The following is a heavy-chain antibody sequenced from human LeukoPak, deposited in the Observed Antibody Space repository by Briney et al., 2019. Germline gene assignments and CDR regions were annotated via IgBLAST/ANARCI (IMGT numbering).Heavy chain of an antibody. CDR3: ARGGTYDFWSGSPNWFDP. V-gene: IGHV4-59*01. D-gene: IGHD3-3*01. CDR1: GGSISSYY. J-gene: IGHJ5*02. CDR2: IYYSGST. Sequence: PSETLSLTCTVSGGSISSYYWSWIRQPPGKGLEWIGYIYYSGSTNYNPSLKSRVTISVDTSKNQFSLKLSSVTAADTAVYYCARGGTYDFWSGSPNWFDPWGQGTLVTVSS.